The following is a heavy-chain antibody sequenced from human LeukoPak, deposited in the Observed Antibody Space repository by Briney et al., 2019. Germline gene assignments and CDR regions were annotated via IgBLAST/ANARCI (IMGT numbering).Heavy chain of an antibody. CDR1: GLTFSSYA. J-gene: IGHJ4*02. V-gene: IGHV3-23*01. D-gene: IGHD4-17*01. CDR2: ISGSGGST. CDR3: AKDTALMTVTTYDY. Sequence: GGSLRLSCAASGLTFSSYAMSWVRQAPGKGLEWVSAISGSGGSTYYADSVKGRFTISRDNSKNMLYLQMNSLRAEDTAVYYCAKDTALMTVTTYDYWGQGTLVTVSS.